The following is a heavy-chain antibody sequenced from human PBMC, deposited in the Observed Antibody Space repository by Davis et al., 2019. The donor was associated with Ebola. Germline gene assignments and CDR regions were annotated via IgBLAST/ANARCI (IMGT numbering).Heavy chain of an antibody. CDR1: GGSISSYY. Sequence: MPSETLSLTCTVSGGSISSYYWSWIRQPPGKGLEWIGYIYYSGSTKYNPSLKSRVTISVDTSKNQFSLKLSSVTAADTAVYYCARSRGTMVQGVIIDWYFDLWGRGTLVTVSS. CDR3: ARSRGTMVQGVIIDWYFDL. V-gene: IGHV4-59*01. CDR2: IYYSGST. D-gene: IGHD3-10*01. J-gene: IGHJ2*01.